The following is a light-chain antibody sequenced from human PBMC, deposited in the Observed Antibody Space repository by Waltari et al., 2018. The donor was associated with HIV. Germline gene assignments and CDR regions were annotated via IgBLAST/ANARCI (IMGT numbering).Light chain of an antibody. V-gene: IGLV2-14*03. Sequence: QSALSQPAYVSGSPGQSITIPCTGPTRDVGGYNYVSWYQQHPGKAPKLMIYDLSNRPSGVSNRFSGSKSGNTASLTISGLQAEDEADYYCSSYTSSSTYVFGAGTKVTVL. J-gene: IGLJ1*01. CDR3: SSYTSSSTYV. CDR2: DLS. CDR1: TRDVGGYNY.